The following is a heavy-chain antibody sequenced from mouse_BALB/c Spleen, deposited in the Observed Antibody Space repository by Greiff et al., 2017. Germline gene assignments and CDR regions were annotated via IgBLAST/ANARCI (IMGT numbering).Heavy chain of an antibody. CDR3: ARSYYSSSYNYYAMDY. Sequence: EVQLVESGGGLVQPGGSRKLSCAASGFTFSSFGMHWVRQAPEKGLEWVAYISSGSSTIYYADKVKGRFTISSDNPKNTLFLQMTSLRSEDTAMYYCARSYYSSSYNYYAMDYWGQGTSVTVSS. V-gene: IGHV5-17*02. CDR1: GFTFSSFG. CDR2: ISSGSSTI. J-gene: IGHJ4*01. D-gene: IGHD1-1*01.